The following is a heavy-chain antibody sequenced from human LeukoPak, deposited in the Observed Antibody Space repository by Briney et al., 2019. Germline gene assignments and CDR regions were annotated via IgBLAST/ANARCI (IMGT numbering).Heavy chain of an antibody. CDR2: IYHSGST. D-gene: IGHD3-22*01. CDR3: ARIEADNDGEYYYDSSGYYYGRPQPANWFDP. J-gene: IGHJ5*02. CDR1: GGSISSGGYS. Sequence: SETLSLTCAVSGGSISSGGYSWSWIRQPPGKGLEWIGYIYHSGSTYYNPSLKSRVTISVDRSKNQFSLKLSSVTAADTAVYYCARIEADNDGEYYYDSSGYYYGRPQPANWFDPWGQGTLVTVSS. V-gene: IGHV4-30-2*01.